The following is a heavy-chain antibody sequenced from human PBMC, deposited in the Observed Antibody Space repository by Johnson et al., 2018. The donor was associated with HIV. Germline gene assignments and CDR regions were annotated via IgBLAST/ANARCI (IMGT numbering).Heavy chain of an antibody. Sequence: MQLVESGGGLVQPGGSLRLSCAASGFTFSSYWMSWVRQAPGKGLEWVANIKQDGSEKYYVDSVKGRFTISRDNAKNSLYLQMNSLRAEDTAVYYCARDDDVKALDIWGQGTMVTVSA. CDR1: GFTFSSYW. J-gene: IGHJ3*02. V-gene: IGHV3-7*05. CDR3: ARDDDVKALDI. D-gene: IGHD1-1*01. CDR2: IKQDGSEK.